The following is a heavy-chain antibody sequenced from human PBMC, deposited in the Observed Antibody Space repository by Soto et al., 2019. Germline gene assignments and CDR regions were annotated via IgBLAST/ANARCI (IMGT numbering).Heavy chain of an antibody. D-gene: IGHD2-15*01. CDR2: MNPRSGNT. CDR1: GNTFSKYD. Sequence: ASVKVSCKASGNTFSKYDIHWVRQATGHGPEWMGWMNPRSGNTGYARNFRGRVTMTRNTAMGTAYMELSSLRYEDTAIYYCTRARGAETFDFWGQGSRVTVSS. V-gene: IGHV1-8*01. J-gene: IGHJ5*01. CDR3: TRARGAETFDF.